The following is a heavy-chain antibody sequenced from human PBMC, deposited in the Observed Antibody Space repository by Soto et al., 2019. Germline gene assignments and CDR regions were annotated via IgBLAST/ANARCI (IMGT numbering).Heavy chain of an antibody. CDR2: MTTSSSHI. J-gene: IGHJ4*02. D-gene: IGHD4-4*01. CDR1: GFNFSIYN. CDR3: ATDEPYSNSRLDY. V-gene: IGHV3-21*01. Sequence: GGSLRLSCAASGFNFSIYNMNWVRQAPGKGLEWVSSMTTSSSHIYYADSVKGRFTISRDNAKNSLFLQMNSLRGEDTAVYYCATDEPYSNSRLDYWGQGILVTVSS.